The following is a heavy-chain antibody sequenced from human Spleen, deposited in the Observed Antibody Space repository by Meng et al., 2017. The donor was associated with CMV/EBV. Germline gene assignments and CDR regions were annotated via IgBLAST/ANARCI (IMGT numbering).Heavy chain of an antibody. CDR3: AVPPRGVSDQDYAMDV. J-gene: IGHJ6*02. D-gene: IGHD5/OR15-5a*01. V-gene: IGHV1-69*10. Sequence: GGSLRLSCAASGYTFTTYYIHWVRQAPGQGLEWMGGIMPILAMADYAQKFQGRVTITADTSTSTAYLELSSLRSEDTAVYYCAVPPRGVSDQDYAMDVWGQGTTVTVSS. CDR1: GYTFTTYY. CDR2: IMPILAMA.